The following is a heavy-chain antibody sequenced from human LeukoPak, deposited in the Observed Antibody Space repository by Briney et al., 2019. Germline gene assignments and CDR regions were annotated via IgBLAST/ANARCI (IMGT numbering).Heavy chain of an antibody. D-gene: IGHD1-26*01. CDR2: ISYDGSNK. J-gene: IGHJ4*02. CDR3: AKDHEWQLQN. CDR1: GFTFSSYG. V-gene: IGHV3-30*18. Sequence: GGSLRLSCAASGFTFSSYGMHWVRQAPGKGLEWVAVISYDGSNKFYADSVKGRFTISRDNSKNTLYLQMNSLRAEDTAVYYCAKDHEWQLQNWGQGTLVTVSS.